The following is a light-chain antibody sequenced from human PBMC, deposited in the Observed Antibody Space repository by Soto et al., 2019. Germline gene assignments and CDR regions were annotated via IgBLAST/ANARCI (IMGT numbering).Light chain of an antibody. CDR1: SRDVGSYNY. CDR2: DSN. CDR3: CSYAGTYTVI. J-gene: IGLJ2*01. V-gene: IGLV2-11*01. Sequence: SALTQPRSVSGSPGQSVTISCTGTSRDVGSYNYVSWYQQFPGKVPKLMVYDSNQRPSGVPDRFSGSKSGNTASLTISGLQAEDEADYYCCSYAGTYTVIFGGGTKLTVL.